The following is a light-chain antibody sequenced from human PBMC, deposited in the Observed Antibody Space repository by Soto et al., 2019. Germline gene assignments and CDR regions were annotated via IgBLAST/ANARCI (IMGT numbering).Light chain of an antibody. CDR3: QQRYNWPLT. Sequence: EIVLTQSPGTLSLSPGDRATLSCRASQTVGSDLVWYQQKPGQAPRLLIYDAFNRATGIPARFSGSGSGTDFTLTISSLEPEDFAVYYCQQRYNWPLTFGGGTKVEIK. CDR2: DAF. J-gene: IGKJ4*01. V-gene: IGKV3-11*01. CDR1: QTVGSD.